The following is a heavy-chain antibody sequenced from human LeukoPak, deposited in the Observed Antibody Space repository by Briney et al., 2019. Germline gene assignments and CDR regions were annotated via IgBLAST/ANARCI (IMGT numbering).Heavy chain of an antibody. V-gene: IGHV4-39*07. Sequence: SETLSLTCTVSGGSISSSSYYWGWIRQPPGKGLEWIGSIYHSGSTYYNPSLKSRVTISVDTSKNQFSLKLSSVTAADTAVYYCARRRNSGAPFDYWGQGTLVTVSS. CDR1: GGSISSSSYY. CDR3: ARRRNSGAPFDY. J-gene: IGHJ4*02. D-gene: IGHD1-26*01. CDR2: IYHSGST.